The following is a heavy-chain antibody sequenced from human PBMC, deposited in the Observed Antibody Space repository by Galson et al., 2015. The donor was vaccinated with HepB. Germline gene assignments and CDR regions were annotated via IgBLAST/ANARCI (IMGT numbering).Heavy chain of an antibody. J-gene: IGHJ4*02. CDR1: EFTVSNNY. Sequence: SLRLSCAASEFTVSNNYMSWVRQAPGKGPEWVSLIYSNGNTRYADSVRGRFTISRDNSKNTLYLQMNNLTAEDTAVYYCMRRWQWGQGTLVIVSS. V-gene: IGHV3-53*01. D-gene: IGHD5-24*01. CDR2: IYSNGNT. CDR3: MRRWQ.